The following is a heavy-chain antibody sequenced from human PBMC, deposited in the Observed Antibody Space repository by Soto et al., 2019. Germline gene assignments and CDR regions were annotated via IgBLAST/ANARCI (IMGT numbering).Heavy chain of an antibody. CDR1: GGSFSGYY. CDR3: ARGRLPVP. V-gene: IGHV4-34*01. D-gene: IGHD2-15*01. CDR2: INHSGST. J-gene: IGHJ5*02. Sequence: QVQLQQWGAGLLKPSETLSLTCAVYGGSFSGYYWSWIRQPPGKGLEWIEEINHSGSTNYNPSLKSRVTISVDTSKNQFSLKLSSVTAADTAVYYCARGRLPVPWGQGTLVTVSS.